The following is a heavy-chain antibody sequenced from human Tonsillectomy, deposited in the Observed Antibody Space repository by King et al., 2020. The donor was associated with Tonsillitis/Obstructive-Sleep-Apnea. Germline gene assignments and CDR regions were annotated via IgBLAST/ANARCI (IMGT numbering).Heavy chain of an antibody. D-gene: IGHD3-22*01. J-gene: IGHJ4*02. CDR2: IIPILGIA. V-gene: IGHV1-69*10. CDR3: ARLYYDSSGYLSVTVPY. CDR1: GGTFSSYA. Sequence: QLVQSGAEVKKPGSSVKVSCKASGGTFSSYAISWVRQAPGQGLEWMGGIIPILGIANYAQKFQGRVTITADKSTSTAYMELSSLRSEDTAVYYCARLYYDSSGYLSVTVPYWGQGTLVTVSS.